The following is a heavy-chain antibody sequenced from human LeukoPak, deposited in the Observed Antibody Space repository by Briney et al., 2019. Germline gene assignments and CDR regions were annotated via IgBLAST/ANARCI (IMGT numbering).Heavy chain of an antibody. CDR1: GGTFSSYA. Sequence: ASVKVSCKASGGTFSSYAISWVRQAPEQGLEWMGRIIPIFGTANYAQKFQGRVTITTDESTSTAYMELSSLRSEDTAVYYCAREGGSRYFDFDWFDPWGQGTLVTVSS. V-gene: IGHV1-69*05. CDR3: AREGGSRYFDFDWFDP. D-gene: IGHD3-9*01. J-gene: IGHJ5*02. CDR2: IIPIFGTA.